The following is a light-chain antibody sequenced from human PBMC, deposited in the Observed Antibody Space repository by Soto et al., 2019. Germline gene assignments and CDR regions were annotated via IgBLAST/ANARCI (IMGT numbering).Light chain of an antibody. J-gene: IGLJ3*02. CDR3: SSYATGSTLVL. V-gene: IGLV2-14*03. CDR2: DVS. CDR1: SSDVGGSNH. Sequence: QSALTQPASVSGSPGQSITISCTGTSSDVGGSNHVSWYQQHPGKVPKLMIFDVSTRPSGVSNRFSGSKSGNTASLTISGLQAEDEADYYCSSYATGSTLVLFGGGTKLTVL.